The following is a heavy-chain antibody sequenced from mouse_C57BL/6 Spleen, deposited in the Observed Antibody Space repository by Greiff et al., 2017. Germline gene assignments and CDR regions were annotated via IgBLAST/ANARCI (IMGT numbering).Heavy chain of an antibody. D-gene: IGHD2-3*01. J-gene: IGHJ3*01. Sequence: VQLQQPGAELAKPGASVKLSCKASGYTFTSYWMHWVKQRPGQGLEWIGYINPSSGYTKYNQKFKDKATLTADKSSSTAYMQLSSLTYEDSAVYYCARLYDGYPAWFAYWGQGTLVTVSA. CDR2: INPSSGYT. V-gene: IGHV1-7*01. CDR3: ARLYDGYPAWFAY. CDR1: GYTFTSYW.